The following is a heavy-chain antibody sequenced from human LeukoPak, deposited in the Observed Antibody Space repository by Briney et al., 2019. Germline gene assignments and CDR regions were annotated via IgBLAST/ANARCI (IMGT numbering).Heavy chain of an antibody. CDR1: GFTFSSYG. Sequence: PGGSLRLSCAASGFTFSSYGMHRVRQAPGKGLEWVAVIWYDGSNKYYADSVKGRFTISRDNSKNTLYLQMNSLRAEDTAVYYCAREYYYDSSGYYDYWGQGTLVTVSS. V-gene: IGHV3-33*01. D-gene: IGHD3-22*01. CDR3: AREYYYDSSGYYDY. J-gene: IGHJ4*02. CDR2: IWYDGSNK.